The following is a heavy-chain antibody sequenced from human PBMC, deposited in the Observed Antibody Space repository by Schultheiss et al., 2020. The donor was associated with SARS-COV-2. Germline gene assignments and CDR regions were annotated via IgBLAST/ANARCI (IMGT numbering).Heavy chain of an antibody. V-gene: IGHV1-2*02. CDR1: GYTFTSYG. J-gene: IGHJ3*02. Sequence: ASVKVSCKASGYTFTSYGISWVRQAPGQGLEWMGWINPNSGGTNYAQKFQGRVTMTRDTSISTAYMELSRLRSDDTAVYYCARGYCSSTSCYGAFDIWGQGTMVTVSS. CDR3: ARGYCSSTSCYGAFDI. D-gene: IGHD2-2*01. CDR2: INPNSGGT.